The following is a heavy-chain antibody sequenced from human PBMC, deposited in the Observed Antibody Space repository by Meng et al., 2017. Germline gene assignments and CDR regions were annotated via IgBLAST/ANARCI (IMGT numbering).Heavy chain of an antibody. CDR3: ARDLNDIVVVVAATRPFDY. Sequence: GQRVGSGGGLVKPGGSLRLSFAASGFTFSSYSMNWVRQAPGKGLEWVSSISSSSSYIYYADSVKGRFTISRDNAKNSLYLQMNSLRAEDTAVYYCARDLNDIVVVVAATRPFDYWGQGTLVTVSS. CDR2: ISSSSSYI. J-gene: IGHJ4*02. V-gene: IGHV3-21*01. D-gene: IGHD2-15*01. CDR1: GFTFSSYS.